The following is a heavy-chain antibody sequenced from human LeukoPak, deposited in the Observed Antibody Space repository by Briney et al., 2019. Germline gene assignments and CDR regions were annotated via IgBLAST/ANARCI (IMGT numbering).Heavy chain of an antibody. Sequence: GASVKVSCKASGYTFTGYYMHWVRQAPGQGLEWMGWINPNSGGTNYAQKFQGRVTMTRDTSISTAYMELSRLRSDDTAVYYCARAFYSNYPSALDYWGQGTLVTVSS. V-gene: IGHV1-2*02. CDR1: GYTFTGYY. J-gene: IGHJ4*02. D-gene: IGHD4-11*01. CDR3: ARAFYSNYPSALDY. CDR2: INPNSGGT.